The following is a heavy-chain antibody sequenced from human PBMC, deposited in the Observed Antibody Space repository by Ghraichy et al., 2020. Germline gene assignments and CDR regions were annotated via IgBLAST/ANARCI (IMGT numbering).Heavy chain of an antibody. J-gene: IGHJ4*02. V-gene: IGHV2-5*02. CDR2: IYWDDDK. Sequence: SGPTLVKPTQTLTLTCTFSGFSLSTYGMAVGWIRQPPGKALEWLALIYWDDDKHFSPSLKSRLTITKATSENRVVLTMTNMDPVDTATYYCAHRRKEGSDWYSFGYWGLGTLVTVSS. D-gene: IGHD2-21*02. CDR3: AHRRKEGSDWYSFGY. CDR1: GFSLSTYGMA.